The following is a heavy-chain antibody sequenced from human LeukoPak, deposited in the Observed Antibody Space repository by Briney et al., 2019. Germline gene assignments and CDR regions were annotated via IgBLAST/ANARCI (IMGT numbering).Heavy chain of an antibody. V-gene: IGHV3-33*01. CDR3: ARVRRDTSGWYDDV. CDR1: RFTFRNFG. J-gene: IGHJ6*01. D-gene: IGHD6-19*01. Sequence: GGSLRLSCTASRFTFRNFGMHWVRQAPGKGLEWVAVIWHDGSEKYYADSVKGRFTISRDNSKNTLYLQMNSLRAEDTAIYYCARVRRDTSGWYDDVCRQATTVIVSS. CDR2: IWHDGSEK.